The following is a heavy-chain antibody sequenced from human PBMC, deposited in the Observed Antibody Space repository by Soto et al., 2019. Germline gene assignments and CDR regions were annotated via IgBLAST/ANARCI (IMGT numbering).Heavy chain of an antibody. CDR1: GFTFSSYG. J-gene: IGHJ4*02. CDR2: IWYDGSNK. CDR3: ARDSGLFDY. D-gene: IGHD2-8*02. V-gene: IGHV3-33*01. Sequence: QVQLVESGGGVVQPGRSLRLSCAASGFTFSSYGMHWVRQAPGKGLEWVAVIWYDGSNKYYTDSVKGRFTISRDNSKNTLYLQMNSLRAEDTAVYYCARDSGLFDYWGQGTLVTVSS.